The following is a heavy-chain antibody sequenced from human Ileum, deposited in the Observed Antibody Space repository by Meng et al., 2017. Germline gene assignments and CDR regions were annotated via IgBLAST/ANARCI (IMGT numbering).Heavy chain of an antibody. CDR2: ISQESGRT. CDR1: GDAISSRDW. J-gene: IGHJ4*02. Sequence: VRRQESGRGRVKPSGPRSPPSAVSGDAISSRDWWSWVRQPPGKGLEWIGEISQESGRTNYNPSLKSRVTISLDKSKNQFSLNLNSVTAADTAVYYCVRNEGYSLGDWGQGTLVTVSS. V-gene: IGHV4-4*02. D-gene: IGHD2-21*01. CDR3: VRNEGYSLGD.